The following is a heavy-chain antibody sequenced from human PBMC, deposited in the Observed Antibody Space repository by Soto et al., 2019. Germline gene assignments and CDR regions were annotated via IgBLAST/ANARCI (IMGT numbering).Heavy chain of an antibody. J-gene: IGHJ6*03. CDR3: ARVLAVAGTGHYYYMDV. V-gene: IGHV1-24*01. D-gene: IGHD6-19*01. CDR1: GYTLTELS. CDR2: FDPEDGET. Sequence: ASVKVSCKVSGYTLTELSMHWVRQAPGKGLEWMGGFDPEDGETIYAQKFQGRVTMTEDTSTDTAYMELSSLRSEDTAVYYCARVLAVAGTGHYYYMDVWGKGTTVTVSS.